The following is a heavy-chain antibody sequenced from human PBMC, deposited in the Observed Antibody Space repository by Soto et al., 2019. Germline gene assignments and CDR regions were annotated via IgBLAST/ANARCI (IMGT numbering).Heavy chain of an antibody. J-gene: IGHJ6*02. CDR1: GFTFSSYA. Sequence: GGSLRLSCAASGFTFSSYAMHWVRQAPGKGLEWVAVISYDGSNKYYADSVKGRFTISRDNSKNTLYLQMNSPRAEDTAVYYCARELKRSIVVVPAPSGGMDVWGQGTTVTVSS. CDR2: ISYDGSNK. D-gene: IGHD2-2*01. CDR3: ARELKRSIVVVPAPSGGMDV. V-gene: IGHV3-30-3*01.